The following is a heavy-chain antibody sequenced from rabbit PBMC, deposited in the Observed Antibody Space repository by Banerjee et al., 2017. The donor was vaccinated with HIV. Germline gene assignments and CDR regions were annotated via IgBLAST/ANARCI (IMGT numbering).Heavy chain of an antibody. Sequence: QSLEESGGDLVKPGASLTLTCTASGFSFSSSYYMCWVRQAPGKGLEWIACIYVGSNGSTYYASWAKGRFTISKTSSTTVTLQMTSLTAADTATYFCARGAGYAGYGWDLWGPGTLVTVS. D-gene: IGHD7-1*01. V-gene: IGHV1S40*01. CDR1: GFSFSSSYY. CDR2: IYVGSNGST. CDR3: ARGAGYAGYGWDL. J-gene: IGHJ4*01.